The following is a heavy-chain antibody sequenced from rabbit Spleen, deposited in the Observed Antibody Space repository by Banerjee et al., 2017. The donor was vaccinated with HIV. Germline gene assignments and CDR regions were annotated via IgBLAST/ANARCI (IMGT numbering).Heavy chain of an antibody. D-gene: IGHD6-1*01. CDR3: ARGSGYSEYGYGM. J-gene: IGHJ4*01. CDR2: IYAGGSGGT. V-gene: IGHV1S45*01. CDR1: GFTLSSYC. Sequence: QEHLKESGGGLVQPGGSLKLSCKASGFTLSSYCMCWVRQAPGKGLEWIACIYAGGSGGTYYASWAKGRFTISKTSSTTVTLQMTSLTAADTATYFCARGSGYSEYGYGMWGPGTLVTVS.